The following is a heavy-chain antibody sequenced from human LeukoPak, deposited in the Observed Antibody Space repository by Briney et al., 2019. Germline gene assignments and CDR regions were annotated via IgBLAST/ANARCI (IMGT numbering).Heavy chain of an antibody. CDR2: IKQDGSEK. CDR3: ARGVWSSRNAFDI. CDR1: GFTFSSYW. Sequence: GGSLRLSCAASGFTFSSYWMSWVRQAPGKGLEWVANIKQDGSEKYYVNSVKGRFTISRDNAKNSLYLQMNSLRAEDTAVYYCARGVWSSRNAFDIWGQGTMVTVSS. V-gene: IGHV3-7*01. D-gene: IGHD1-14*01. J-gene: IGHJ3*02.